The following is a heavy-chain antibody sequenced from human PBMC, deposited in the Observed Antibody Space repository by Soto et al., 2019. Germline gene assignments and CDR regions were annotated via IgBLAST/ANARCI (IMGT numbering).Heavy chain of an antibody. V-gene: IGHV3-66*04. Sequence: EVQLVESGGGLVQPGGSLKLSCAASGLTVSTNYLGWVRQAPGKGLQWLSALYTDGNTYYADSVKGRFSIYKDTSKNTLFLHMNSLRVDDTAIYSCARHVASYWYFDLWGRGTLVTVSS. CDR1: GLTVSTNY. CDR2: LYTDGNT. D-gene: IGHD5-12*01. J-gene: IGHJ2*01. CDR3: ARHVASYWYFDL.